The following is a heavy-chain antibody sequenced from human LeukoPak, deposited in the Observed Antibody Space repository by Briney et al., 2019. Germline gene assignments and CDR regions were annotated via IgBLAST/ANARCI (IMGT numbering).Heavy chain of an antibody. J-gene: IGHJ4*02. CDR2: INPNSGGT. D-gene: IGHD3-22*01. CDR3: ASGYYDSSGYPLFDY. V-gene: IGHV1-2*06. CDR1: GYTFTGYY. Sequence: ASVKVSCKASGYTFTGYYMHWVRQAPGQGLEWMGRINPNSGGTNYAQKFQGRVTMTRDTSISTAYMELSRLRSDDTAVYYCASGYYDSSGYPLFDYWGQETLVTVSS.